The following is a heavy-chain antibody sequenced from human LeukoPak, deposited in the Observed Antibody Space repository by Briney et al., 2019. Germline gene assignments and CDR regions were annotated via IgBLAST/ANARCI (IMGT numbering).Heavy chain of an antibody. J-gene: IGHJ6*04. CDR1: GFTVSTNH. Sequence: GGSLRLSCEVSGFTVSTNHMSWVRQAPGKGLEWVPVIYSDTNTYYADSVKGRFTISRDNSKNTVFLQMNSLRAEDTAVYYCARDREVVTAKAQMDVWGKGTTVTVSS. CDR2: IYSDTNT. CDR3: ARDREVVTAKAQMDV. D-gene: IGHD2-21*02. V-gene: IGHV3-53*01.